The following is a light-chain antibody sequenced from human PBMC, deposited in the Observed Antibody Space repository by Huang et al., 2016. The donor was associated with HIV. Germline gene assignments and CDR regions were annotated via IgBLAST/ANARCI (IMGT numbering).Light chain of an antibody. V-gene: IGKV1-39*01. J-gene: IGKJ1*01. Sequence: DIQMTQSPSSLSASVGDRVTIACRASQNIGTALNLYQHRSGQAPRLLIYATFNLHFGVPSMFRGGGSGTSFTLTISSLQPEDFATYYCQQSQSPPRTFGRGTKVEI. CDR3: QQSQSPPRT. CDR2: ATF. CDR1: QNIGTA.